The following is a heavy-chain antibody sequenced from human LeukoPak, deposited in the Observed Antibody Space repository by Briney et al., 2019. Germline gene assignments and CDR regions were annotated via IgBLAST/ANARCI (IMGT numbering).Heavy chain of an antibody. J-gene: IGHJ4*02. V-gene: IGHV3-30-3*01. CDR3: ARVTGYSRGRFDY. CDR2: LSYDETNK. CDR1: GFTFTTYN. Sequence: GGSLRLSCAASGFTFTTYNIHWVRQAPGKGLERVAVLSYDETNKFYADSVKGRFIMSRDNSKNTVFLQMNSLRAEDTAVYYCARVTGYSRGRFDYWGQGTLVTVSS. D-gene: IGHD5-18*01.